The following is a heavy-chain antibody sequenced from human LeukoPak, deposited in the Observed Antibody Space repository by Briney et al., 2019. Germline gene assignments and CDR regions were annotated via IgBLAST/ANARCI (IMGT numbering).Heavy chain of an antibody. CDR3: AKYSSSSNYYYGMDV. CDR2: ISYDGSNK. V-gene: IGHV3-30*18. CDR1: GITFSSSG. D-gene: IGHD6-6*01. Sequence: PGGSLRLSCAASGITFSSSGMHWVRQAPGKGLEWVAVISYDGSNKYYADSVKGRFTISRDNSKNTLYLQMNSLRPEDTAVYYCAKYSSSSNYYYGMDVWGQGTTVTVSS. J-gene: IGHJ6*02.